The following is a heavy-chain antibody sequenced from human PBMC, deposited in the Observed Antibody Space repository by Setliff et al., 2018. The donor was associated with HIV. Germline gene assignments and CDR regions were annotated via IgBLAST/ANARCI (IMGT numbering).Heavy chain of an antibody. J-gene: IGHJ4*02. CDR3: ARYSPRGYTLTGPY. V-gene: IGHV4-39*07. D-gene: IGHD6-25*01. Sequence: SSETLSLTCTVSGGSISSSNYYWGWIRQPPGKGLEWIGSSYYSGNTYYNPSLKSRVTISVDASKNQFSLELSSVTAADTAVYYCARYSPRGYTLTGPYWGQGTLVTVSS. CDR1: GGSISSSNYY. CDR2: SYYSGNT.